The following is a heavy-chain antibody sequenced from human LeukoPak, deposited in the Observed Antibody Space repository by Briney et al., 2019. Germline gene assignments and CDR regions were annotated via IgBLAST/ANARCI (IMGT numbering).Heavy chain of an antibody. CDR2: INHSGST. D-gene: IGHD1-26*01. CDR3: ARGRWEVRFDN. V-gene: IGHV4-34*01. Sequence: SETLSLTCTVSGGSISSYYWSWIRQPPGKGLEWIGEINHSGSTNYNPSLKSRVTIPVDASKNQFSLKLSSVTAADTAVYYCARGRWEVRFDNWGQGTLVTVSS. J-gene: IGHJ4*02. CDR1: GGSISSYY.